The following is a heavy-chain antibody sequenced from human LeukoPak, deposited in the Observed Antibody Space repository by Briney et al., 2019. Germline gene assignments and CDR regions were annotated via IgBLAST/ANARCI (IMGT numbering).Heavy chain of an antibody. D-gene: IGHD3-16*01. Sequence: PGGSLRLSCAASGFTFSNYAMSWVRQAPGKGLEWVSSITGGGGDRFYADSVRGRFSISRDNSKNTLYLQMNSLRGEDTAVYFGAKGERPRRFVFEHWGQGTLVTGSS. CDR3: AKGERPRRFVFEH. J-gene: IGHJ4*02. CDR1: GFTFSNYA. CDR2: ITGGGGDR. V-gene: IGHV3-23*01.